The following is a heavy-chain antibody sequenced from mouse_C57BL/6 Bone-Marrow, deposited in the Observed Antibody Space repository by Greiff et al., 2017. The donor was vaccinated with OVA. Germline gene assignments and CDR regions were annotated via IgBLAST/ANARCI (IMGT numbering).Heavy chain of an antibody. CDR2: ISSGSSTI. D-gene: IGHD1-1*01. CDR1: GFTFSDYG. V-gene: IGHV5-17*01. Sequence: EVQLVESGGGLVKPGGSLKLSCAASGFTFSDYGMHWVRQAPEKGLEWVAYISSGSSTIYYADTVKGRSTISRDNAKNTLFLPMTRLRSEDTAMYYCARGSSPRYYDVWGTGTTVTVSS. J-gene: IGHJ1*03. CDR3: ARGSSPRYYDV.